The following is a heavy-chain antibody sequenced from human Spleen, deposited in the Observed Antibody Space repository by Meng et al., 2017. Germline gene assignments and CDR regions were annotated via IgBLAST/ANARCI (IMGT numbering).Heavy chain of an antibody. CDR1: GGTFSSYT. D-gene: IGHD4-17*01. V-gene: IGHV1-46*01. Sequence: ASVKVSCKASGGTFSSYTISWVRQAPGQGLEWLGIINSSGGTTSYAQKFQGRVTMTRDTSTSTVYMELSSLRSEDTAVYYCARSLRYGDYRGSFDYWGQGTLVTVSS. CDR2: INSSGGTT. CDR3: ARSLRYGDYRGSFDY. J-gene: IGHJ4*02.